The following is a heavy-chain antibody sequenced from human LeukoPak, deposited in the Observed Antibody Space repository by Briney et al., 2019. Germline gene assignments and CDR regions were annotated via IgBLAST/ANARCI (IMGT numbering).Heavy chain of an antibody. CDR2: ISWNSGSI. CDR1: GFTFDDYT. CDR3: AKATRPYYCDSSEGFFDY. J-gene: IGHJ4*02. Sequence: GGSLRLSCAASGFTFDDYTMHWVRQAPGKGLEWVSGISWNSGSIGYADSVKGRFTISRDNAKNSLYLQMNSLRAEDTALYYCAKATRPYYCDSSEGFFDYWGQGTLVTVSP. V-gene: IGHV3-9*01. D-gene: IGHD3-22*01.